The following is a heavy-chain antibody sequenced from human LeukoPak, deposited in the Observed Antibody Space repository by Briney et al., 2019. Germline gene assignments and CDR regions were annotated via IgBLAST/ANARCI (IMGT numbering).Heavy chain of an antibody. V-gene: IGHV4-59*01. Sequence: PSETLSLTCTVSGGSLSSYYWSWIRQPPGKGLEWIGYIYYSGSTNYNPSLKSRVTISVDTSKNQFSLELSSVTAADTAAYYCARGSYGSGSRDFDYWGQGTLVTVSS. CDR3: ARGSYGSGSRDFDY. CDR1: GGSLSSYY. J-gene: IGHJ4*02. D-gene: IGHD3-10*01. CDR2: IYYSGST.